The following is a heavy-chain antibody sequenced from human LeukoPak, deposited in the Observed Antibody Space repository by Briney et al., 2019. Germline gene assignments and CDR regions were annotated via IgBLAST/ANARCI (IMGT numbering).Heavy chain of an antibody. CDR2: INTKTGNP. V-gene: IGHV7-4-1*02. CDR3: ARGNRKIAVDI. CDR1: GYTFTTYA. Sequence: ASVTVSCTAPGYTFTTYAMNWVRQAPGQGLEWMGWINTKTGNPTYVQGFTGRFVFSLDTSVNTAYVQISSLKAEDTAVYYCARGNRKIAVDIWGQGTLVTVSS. D-gene: IGHD6-19*01. J-gene: IGHJ4*02.